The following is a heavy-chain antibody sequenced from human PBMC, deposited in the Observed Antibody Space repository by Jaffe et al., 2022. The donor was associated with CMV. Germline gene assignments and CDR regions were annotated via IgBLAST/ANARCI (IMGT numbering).Heavy chain of an antibody. D-gene: IGHD2-2*01. V-gene: IGHV3-15*01. CDR3: TTRGDIVVVPAATGHMDV. Sequence: EVQLVESGGGLVKPGGSLRLSCAASGFTFSNAWMSWVRQAPGKGLEWVGRIKTKTDGGTTDYAAPVKGRFTISRDDSKNTLYLQMNSLKTEDTAVYYCTTRGDIVVVPAATGHMDVWGKGTTVTVSS. CDR2: IKTKTDGGTT. CDR1: GFTFSNAW. J-gene: IGHJ6*03.